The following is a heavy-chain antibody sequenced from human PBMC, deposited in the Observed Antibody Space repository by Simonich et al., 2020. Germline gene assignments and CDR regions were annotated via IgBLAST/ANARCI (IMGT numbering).Heavy chain of an antibody. CDR2: ISSSSSYI. D-gene: IGHD3-10*01. V-gene: IGHV3-21*01. CDR1: GFTFSSYS. CDR3: ARDTSYYGSGSYYFDY. Sequence: GGGLVKPGGSLRLSCAASGFTFSSYSMNWVRQAPGKGLEWVSSISSSSSYIYYADSVKGRFTISRDNAKNSRYLQMNRLRAEDTAVYYCARDTSYYGSGSYYFDYWGQGTLVTVSS. J-gene: IGHJ4*02.